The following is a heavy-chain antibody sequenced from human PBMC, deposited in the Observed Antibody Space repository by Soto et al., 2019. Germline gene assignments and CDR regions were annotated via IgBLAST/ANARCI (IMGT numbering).Heavy chain of an antibody. CDR2: ISSSSSYI. CDR3: ARDYCDSSGYCAAPRYGIFDY. Sequence: GGSLRLSCAASGFTFSSYSMNWVRQAPGKGLEWVSSISSSSSYIYYADSVKGRFTISRDNAKNSLYLQMNSLRAEDTAVYYCARDYCDSSGYCAAPRYGIFDYWGQGTLVTVSS. CDR1: GFTFSSYS. V-gene: IGHV3-21*01. D-gene: IGHD3-22*01. J-gene: IGHJ4*02.